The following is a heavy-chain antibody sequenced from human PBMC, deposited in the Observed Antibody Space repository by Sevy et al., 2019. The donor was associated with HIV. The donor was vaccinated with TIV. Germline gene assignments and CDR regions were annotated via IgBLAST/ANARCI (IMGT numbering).Heavy chain of an antibody. CDR2: IYYSWST. Sequence: SETLSLTCTVSGGSVSSGSYYWSWIRQPPGKGLEWIGYIYYSWSTNYNPSLKSRVTISVDTSKNQFSLKLSSVTAADTAVYYCARQNEPYDFWSGYYGNWFDPWGQGTLVTVSS. J-gene: IGHJ5*02. CDR3: ARQNEPYDFWSGYYGNWFDP. CDR1: GGSVSSGSYY. V-gene: IGHV4-61*01. D-gene: IGHD3-3*01.